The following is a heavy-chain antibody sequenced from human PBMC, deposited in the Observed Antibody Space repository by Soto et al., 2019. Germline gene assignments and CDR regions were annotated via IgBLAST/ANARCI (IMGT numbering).Heavy chain of an antibody. V-gene: IGHV1-18*04. CDR2: ISAYNGNT. CDR1: GYTFTSYG. J-gene: IGHJ4*02. Sequence: QVQLVQSGAEVKKPGASVKVSCKASGYTFTSYGISWVRQAPGQGLEWMGWISAYNGNTNYAQKLQGRVSMTTDTSTSTAYMELRSLRSDDTAVYYCARVPLYYYDSSGYLLFDYWGQGTLVTVSS. D-gene: IGHD3-22*01. CDR3: ARVPLYYYDSSGYLLFDY.